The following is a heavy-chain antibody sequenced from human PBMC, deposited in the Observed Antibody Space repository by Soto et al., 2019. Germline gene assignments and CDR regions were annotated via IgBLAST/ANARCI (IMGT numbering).Heavy chain of an antibody. V-gene: IGHV3-72*01. CDR3: ASDTGGSYDY. D-gene: IGHD3-16*01. CDR1: GFIFSDYY. J-gene: IGHJ4*02. CDR2: TRNKVNSFSP. Sequence: EVQLMESGGGLVQPGGSLRLSCAASGFIFSDYYMDWGCQVRGKGLVGVGRTRNKVNSFSPEYAASVKGRISIYRDASKDSMYLQMNSLKSDDTAVYYCASDTGGSYDYWGQGALVTVSS.